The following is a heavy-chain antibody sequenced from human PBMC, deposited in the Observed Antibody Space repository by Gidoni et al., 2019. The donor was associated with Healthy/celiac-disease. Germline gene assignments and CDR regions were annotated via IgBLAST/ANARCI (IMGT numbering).Heavy chain of an antibody. CDR1: GFSLSTSGMC. D-gene: IGHD6-13*01. CDR3: ARSTTVYSSSWYWYFDL. J-gene: IGHJ2*01. V-gene: IGHV2-70*01. CDR2: SDWDDDK. Sequence: QVTLRESGPALVKPTQTLTLTCTFSGFSLSTSGMCVSWIRQPPGKALEWLALSDWDDDKYYSTSLKTRLTISKDTSKNQVVLTMTNMDPVDTATYYCARSTTVYSSSWYWYFDLWGRGTLVTVSS.